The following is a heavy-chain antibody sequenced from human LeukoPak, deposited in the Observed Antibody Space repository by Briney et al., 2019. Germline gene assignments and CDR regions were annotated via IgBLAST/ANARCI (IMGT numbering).Heavy chain of an antibody. CDR3: ARAYDFWSGYFDY. CDR2: ITSYNGDT. Sequence: ASVNVSCTASGHTFTNYAFTWVRQAPGQGLEWMGWITSYNGDTSYAQKFQGRVAMTTDTSTSTVYMELRSLRSDDTAVYYCARAYDFWSGYFDYWGQGTLVIVSS. D-gene: IGHD3-3*01. J-gene: IGHJ4*02. CDR1: GHTFTNYA. V-gene: IGHV1-18*01.